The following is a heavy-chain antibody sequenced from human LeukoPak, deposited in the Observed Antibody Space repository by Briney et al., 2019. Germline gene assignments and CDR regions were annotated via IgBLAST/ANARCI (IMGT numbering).Heavy chain of an antibody. V-gene: IGHV3-33*06. CDR3: AKVGGWYEQYYYYYMDV. D-gene: IGHD6-19*01. CDR1: GFTFSSYG. CDR2: IWYDGSNK. J-gene: IGHJ6*03. Sequence: PGRSLRLSCAASGFTFSSYGMHWGSQAPGKGMEWGAVIWYDGSNKYYADSVKGGFTISRDNSKKTLYLQMNRLRAEDTAVYYCAKVGGWYEQYYYYYMDVWGKGTTVTVSS.